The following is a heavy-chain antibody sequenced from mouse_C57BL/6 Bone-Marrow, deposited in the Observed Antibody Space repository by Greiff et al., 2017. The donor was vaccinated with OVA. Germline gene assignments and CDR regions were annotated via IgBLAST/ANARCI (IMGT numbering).Heavy chain of an antibody. J-gene: IGHJ3*01. D-gene: IGHD1-1*01. Sequence: EVQLKESGGGLVKPGGSLKLSCAASGFTFSDYGMHWVRQAPEKGLEWVAYISSGSSTIYYADTVKGRFTISRDNAKNTLFLQMTSLRSEDTAMYYCERMGNYYGSPWFAYWGQGTLVTVSA. V-gene: IGHV5-17*01. CDR1: GFTFSDYG. CDR2: ISSGSSTI. CDR3: ERMGNYYGSPWFAY.